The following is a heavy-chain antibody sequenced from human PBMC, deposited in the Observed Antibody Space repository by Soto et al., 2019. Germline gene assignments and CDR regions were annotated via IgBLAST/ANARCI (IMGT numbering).Heavy chain of an antibody. V-gene: IGHV4-59*01. CDR1: GGSLSSYY. Sequence: SETLSLTCTVSGGSLSSYYWSWIRQPPGKGLEWIGNIHYNGNTNYSPSLKSRVTMSVDTSKNHFSLKLISVTTADTAVYFCAREGNLGRWIQPLDSWGQGTLVTVSS. D-gene: IGHD2-2*03. CDR3: AREGNLGRWIQPLDS. J-gene: IGHJ4*02. CDR2: IHYNGNT.